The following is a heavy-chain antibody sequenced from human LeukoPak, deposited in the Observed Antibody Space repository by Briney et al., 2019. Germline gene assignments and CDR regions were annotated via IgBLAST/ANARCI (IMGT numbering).Heavy chain of an antibody. Sequence: PSETLSLTCTVSGGSISSGGYYWGWIRQHPGKGLEWIGYIYYSGSTYYNPSLKSRVTISVDTSKNQFSLKLSSVTAADTAVYYCAREPHYYDSSGRVMDVWGKGTTVTVSS. J-gene: IGHJ6*03. D-gene: IGHD3-22*01. CDR3: AREPHYYDSSGRVMDV. CDR2: IYYSGST. CDR1: GGSISSGGYY. V-gene: IGHV4-31*03.